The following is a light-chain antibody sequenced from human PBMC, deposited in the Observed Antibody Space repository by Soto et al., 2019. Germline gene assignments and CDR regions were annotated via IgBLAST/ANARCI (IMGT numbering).Light chain of an antibody. J-gene: IGKJ4*01. CDR2: GAS. Sequence: EIVMTQSPATLSLSPGERATLSCRASQSISGAFAWYQQKPRDAPRLLIYGASTRAATFPARFSGSGSGADFTLTISSLEDEDFALYYCQQHINWPVTFGGGTKVDIK. V-gene: IGKV3-15*01. CDR3: QQHINWPVT. CDR1: QSISGA.